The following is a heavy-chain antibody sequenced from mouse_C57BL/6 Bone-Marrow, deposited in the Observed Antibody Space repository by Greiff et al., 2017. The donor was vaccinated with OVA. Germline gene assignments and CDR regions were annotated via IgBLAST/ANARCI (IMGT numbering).Heavy chain of an antibody. Sequence: QVQLKQSGAELARPGASVKLSCKASGYTFTSYGISWVKQRTGQGLEWIGEIYPRSGNTYYNEKFKGKATLTADKSSSTAYMELRSLTSEDSAVYFCARRDGYFSWFAYWGQGTLVTVSA. CDR3: ARRDGYFSWFAY. D-gene: IGHD2-3*01. J-gene: IGHJ3*01. CDR2: IYPRSGNT. V-gene: IGHV1-81*01. CDR1: GYTFTSYG.